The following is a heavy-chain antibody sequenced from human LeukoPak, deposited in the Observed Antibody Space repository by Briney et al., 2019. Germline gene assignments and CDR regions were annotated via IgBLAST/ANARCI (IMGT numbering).Heavy chain of an antibody. CDR2: ISSNGVTT. CDR1: GLTFSSFA. D-gene: IGHD4-23*01. J-gene: IGHJ4*02. V-gene: IGHV3-64D*09. CDR3: VTRRTTVVTPGY. Sequence: QPGGSLILSCSASGLTFSSFALNWVRQAPGKGLEYVSAISSNGVTTYYADSVKGRFTISRDNSKNTLYLQMSSLRAEDTAVYYCVTRRTTVVTPGYWGQGTLVSVSS.